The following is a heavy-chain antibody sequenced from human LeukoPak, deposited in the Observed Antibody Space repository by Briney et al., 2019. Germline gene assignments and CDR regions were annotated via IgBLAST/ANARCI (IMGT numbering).Heavy chain of an antibody. D-gene: IGHD6-13*01. CDR3: ASRPRDAAALDY. CDR1: GFTVSSTY. J-gene: IGHJ4*02. Sequence: PGGSLRLSCAASGFTVSSTYMSWVRQAPGQGLDWVSVIYSDDSTYYADSVKGRFTISRDNSKNTLNLQMNSLRAEDTAVYYCASRPRDAAALDYWGQGTLVTVSS. V-gene: IGHV3-53*01. CDR2: IYSDDST.